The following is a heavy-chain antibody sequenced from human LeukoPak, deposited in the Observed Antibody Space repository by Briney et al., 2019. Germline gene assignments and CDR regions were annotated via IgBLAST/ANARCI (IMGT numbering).Heavy chain of an antibody. CDR1: GGSISSSTYY. Sequence: SETLSLTCTVSGGSISSSTYYWGWIRQPPGKELEWIGSIYYSGSTYYNPSLKSRVTISVDTSKNQFSLKLSSVTAADTAVYYCASNPNSWYSGSYVADYWGQGTLVTVSS. J-gene: IGHJ4*02. CDR3: ASNPNSWYSGSYVADY. D-gene: IGHD1-26*01. CDR2: IYYSGST. V-gene: IGHV4-39*07.